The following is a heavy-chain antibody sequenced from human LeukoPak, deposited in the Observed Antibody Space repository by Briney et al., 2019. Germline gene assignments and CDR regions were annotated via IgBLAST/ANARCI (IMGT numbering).Heavy chain of an antibody. J-gene: IGHJ4*02. CDR2: INHSGST. V-gene: IGHV4-34*01. D-gene: IGHD3-10*01. Sequence: PSETLSLTCAVYGGSFSDYYWSWIRQSPGKGLEWIGEINHSGSTNYNPSLKSRVTISVDTSKNQFSLKLSSVTAADTAVYYCARDGWELGDYWGQGTLVTVSS. CDR1: GGSFSDYY. CDR3: ARDGWELGDY.